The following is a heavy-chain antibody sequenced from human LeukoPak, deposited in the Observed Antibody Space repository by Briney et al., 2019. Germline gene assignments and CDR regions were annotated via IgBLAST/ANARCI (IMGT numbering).Heavy chain of an antibody. CDR2: IYYSGST. D-gene: IGHD5-18*01. Sequence: PSETLSLTCTVSGGSISSSSYYWGWIRQPPGKGLEWIGSIYYSGSTYYNPSLKSRVTISVDTSKNQFSLKLSSVTAADTAVYSCARRPVRIQIWSSWGQGTLVTVSS. CDR3: ARRPVRIQIWSS. CDR1: GGSISSSSYY. J-gene: IGHJ4*02. V-gene: IGHV4-39*01.